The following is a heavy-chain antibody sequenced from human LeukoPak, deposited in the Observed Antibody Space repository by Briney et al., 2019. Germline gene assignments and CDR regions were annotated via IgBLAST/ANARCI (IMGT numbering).Heavy chain of an antibody. J-gene: IGHJ6*02. Sequence: SETLSFTCTVSGGSISSYYWSWIRQPPGKGLEWIGYIYYSGSTNYNPSLKSRVTISVDTSKNQFSLKLSSVTAADTAVYYCARVGDCSSTSCHFYYYYGMDVWGQGTTVTVSS. D-gene: IGHD2-2*01. CDR3: ARVGDCSSTSCHFYYYYGMDV. CDR2: IYYSGST. V-gene: IGHV4-59*01. CDR1: GGSISSYY.